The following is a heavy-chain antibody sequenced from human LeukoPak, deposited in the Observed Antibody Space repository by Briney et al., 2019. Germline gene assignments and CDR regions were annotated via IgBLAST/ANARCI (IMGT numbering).Heavy chain of an antibody. J-gene: IGHJ4*02. CDR2: IYYSGST. CDR3: ARERGLTMVRGVIDY. CDR1: GGSISSSSYY. Sequence: PSETLSLTCTVSGGSISSSSYYWGWIRQPPGKGLEWIGRIYYSGSTYYNPSLKSRVTISVDTSKTQFSLKLSSVTAADTAVYYCARERGLTMVRGVIDYWGQGTLVTVSS. V-gene: IGHV4-39*07. D-gene: IGHD3-10*01.